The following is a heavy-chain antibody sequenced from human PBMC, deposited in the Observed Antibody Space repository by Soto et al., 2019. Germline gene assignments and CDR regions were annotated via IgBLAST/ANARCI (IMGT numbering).Heavy chain of an antibody. V-gene: IGHV4-59*01. CDR1: GISIDNNY. Sequence: XETLSLTCRVSGISIDNNYWTWIRQTPGKGLEWIGYILYGGSSNFNPSLKSRVTMSVDTSKSQFSLSLSSVTAADTAVYYCARGAISTKVEDWGRGILVTVSS. CDR3: ARGAISTKVED. D-gene: IGHD2-2*02. CDR2: ILYGGSS. J-gene: IGHJ1*01.